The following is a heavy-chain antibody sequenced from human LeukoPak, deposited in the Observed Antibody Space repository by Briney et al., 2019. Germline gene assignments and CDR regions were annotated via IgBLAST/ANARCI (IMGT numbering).Heavy chain of an antibody. Sequence: SETLSLTCAVYGGSFSGYNWNWIRQPPGKGLEWIGEINHSGATNYNPSLKSRLTISVDTSKNQFSLKLKSVTAADTAVYYCARGSPKHDSWGQGTLVTVSS. V-gene: IGHV4-34*01. CDR2: INHSGAT. CDR3: ARGSPKHDS. CDR1: GGSFSGYN. J-gene: IGHJ5*01.